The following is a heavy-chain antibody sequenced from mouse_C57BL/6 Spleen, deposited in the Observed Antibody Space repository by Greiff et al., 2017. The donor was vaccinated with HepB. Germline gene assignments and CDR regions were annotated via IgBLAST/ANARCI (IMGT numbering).Heavy chain of an antibody. J-gene: IGHJ4*01. D-gene: IGHD1-1*01. CDR3: ARNYGSSRSYAMDY. Sequence: EVHLVESGGGLVKPGGSLKLSCAASGFTFSDYGMHWVRQAPEKGLEWVAYISSGSSTIYYADTVKGRFTISRDNAKNTLFLQMTSLRSEDTAMYYCARNYGSSRSYAMDYWGQGTSVTVSS. CDR2: ISSGSSTI. V-gene: IGHV5-17*01. CDR1: GFTFSDYG.